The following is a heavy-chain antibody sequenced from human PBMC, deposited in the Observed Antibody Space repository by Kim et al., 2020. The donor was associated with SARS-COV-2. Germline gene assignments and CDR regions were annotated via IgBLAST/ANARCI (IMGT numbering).Heavy chain of an antibody. V-gene: IGHV3-13*01. CDR2: IGTTANT. J-gene: IGHJ4*02. CDR3: TRVKGYSGNGYFDY. CDR1: GFAFSTYD. Sequence: GGSLRLSCAASGFAFSTYDMHWVRHRAGEGLEWVSTIGTTANTYYRGPVEGRFTISRDDAKNALYLQMDSLRAEDTAVYYRTRVKGYSGNGYFDYWGQGILVTVSS. D-gene: IGHD5-12*01.